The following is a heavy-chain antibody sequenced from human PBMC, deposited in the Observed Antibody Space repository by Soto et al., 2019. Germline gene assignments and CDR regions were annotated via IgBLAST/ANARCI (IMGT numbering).Heavy chain of an antibody. CDR2: ISSDASEK. D-gene: IGHD3-10*01. Sequence: QVHLVGSGGGVVQPGRSLRLSCAASEFSFSSYGMHWVRQTPDKGLEWVAAISSDASEKFYSDSVKGRFTISRDNSKXXXXLXXXXXXXXXXAMYYXXXXXXRGKWYFDLWGRGTQVTVSS. V-gene: IGHV3-30*03. J-gene: IGHJ2*01. CDR1: EFSFSSYG. CDR3: XXXXXRGKWYFDL.